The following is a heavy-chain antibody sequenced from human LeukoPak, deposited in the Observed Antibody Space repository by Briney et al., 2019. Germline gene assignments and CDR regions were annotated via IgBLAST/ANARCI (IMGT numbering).Heavy chain of an antibody. Sequence: GGSLRLSCAASGFTFSANPMSWVRQAPGKGLEWVSSISGNGDYTYYADSVKGRLTISRDNSKNTLYVQVSSLRAEDTAVYYCAKGAATKPFDCWGQGTLVTVSS. CDR2: ISGNGDYT. J-gene: IGHJ4*02. CDR1: GFTFSANP. V-gene: IGHV3-23*01. D-gene: IGHD1-7*01. CDR3: AKGAATKPFDC.